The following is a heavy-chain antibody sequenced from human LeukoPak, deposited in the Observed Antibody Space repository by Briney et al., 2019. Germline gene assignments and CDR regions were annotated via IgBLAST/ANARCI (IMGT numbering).Heavy chain of an antibody. Sequence: PSETLSLTCTVSGGSISSRDYYWSWIRQLPGKGLGCIGFIYYSGSTFYNPSLKSRVTISIDTSKNQFSLKLSSVTAADTAVYYCASLYYFDSSGYYYGKADIWGQGTMVTVSS. CDR2: IYYSGST. CDR1: GGSISSRDYY. D-gene: IGHD3-22*01. CDR3: ASLYYFDSSGYYYGKADI. J-gene: IGHJ3*02. V-gene: IGHV4-31*03.